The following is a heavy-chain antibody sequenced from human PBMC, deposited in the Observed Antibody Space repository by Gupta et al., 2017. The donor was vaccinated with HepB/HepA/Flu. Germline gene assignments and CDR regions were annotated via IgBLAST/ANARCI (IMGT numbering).Heavy chain of an antibody. V-gene: IGHV1-2*02. J-gene: IGHJ5*02. D-gene: IGHD2-8*01. Sequence: MGWINPNSGGTNYAQKFQGRVTMTRDTPISTAYMELSRLRSDDTAVYYCAREGYCTNDVCYSWFDPWGQGTLVTVSS. CDR3: AREGYCTNDVCYSWFDP. CDR2: INPNSGGT.